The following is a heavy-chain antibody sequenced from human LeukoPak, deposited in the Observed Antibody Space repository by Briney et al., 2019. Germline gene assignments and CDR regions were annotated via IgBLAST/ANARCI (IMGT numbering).Heavy chain of an antibody. Sequence: GGSLRLSCAASGFTFSSYSMNWVRQAPGKGLEWVSSISSSSNYIYYADSVKGRFTISRANAKNSLYLQMNSLRAEDPAVYYCASDRPHSSSWFPSVYYYGMDVWGKGTTVTVSS. J-gene: IGHJ6*04. D-gene: IGHD6-13*01. V-gene: IGHV3-21*01. CDR2: ISSSSNYI. CDR1: GFTFSSYS. CDR3: ASDRPHSSSWFPSVYYYGMDV.